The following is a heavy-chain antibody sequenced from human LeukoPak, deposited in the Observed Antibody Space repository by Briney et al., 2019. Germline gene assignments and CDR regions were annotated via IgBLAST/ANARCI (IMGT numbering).Heavy chain of an antibody. V-gene: IGHV1-8*01. D-gene: IGHD3-10*01. Sequence: ASVKVSCKASGYTFTSYDINWVRQATGQGLEWMGWMNPNSGNTGYAQKFQGRVTITRNTSISTAYMELSSLRSEDTAVYYCARRVLTYYYGSGSRFDYWGQGTLVTVSS. CDR3: ARRVLTYYYGSGSRFDY. CDR1: GYTFTSYD. J-gene: IGHJ4*02. CDR2: MNPNSGNT.